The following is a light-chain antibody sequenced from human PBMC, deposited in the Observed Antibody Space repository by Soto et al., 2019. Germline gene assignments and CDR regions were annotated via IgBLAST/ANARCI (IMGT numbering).Light chain of an antibody. Sequence: DIQMTQSPSSVSASVGDRVTMTCRASQGINSWLAWYQQKPGKAPKLLIYAASNLQSGVPSRFSVSGSGTDFTLTISSLQPEDFATYYCQQANSFPWTFGQGTKVEIK. CDR2: AAS. CDR3: QQANSFPWT. V-gene: IGKV1-12*01. J-gene: IGKJ1*01. CDR1: QGINSW.